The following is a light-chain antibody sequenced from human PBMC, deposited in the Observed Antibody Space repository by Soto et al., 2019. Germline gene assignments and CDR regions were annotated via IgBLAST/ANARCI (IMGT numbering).Light chain of an antibody. CDR2: GAS. J-gene: IGKJ4*01. V-gene: IGKV3-20*01. Sequence: EHASRESVGPQSLSTWASAPLSCRARPCVSSNYLARSPPNPGQPPRLLIDGASTRATGIAGWCSGRGCGAYFTLTISRLEPEDVAVYYCQQCDNSPAITFGGGTKVDIK. CDR1: PCVSSNY. CDR3: QQCDNSPAIT.